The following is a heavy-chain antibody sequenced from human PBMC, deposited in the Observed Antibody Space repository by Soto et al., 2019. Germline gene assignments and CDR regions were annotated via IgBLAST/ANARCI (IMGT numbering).Heavy chain of an antibody. CDR1: GDSIISSNYY. J-gene: IGHJ6*02. V-gene: IGHV4-39*01. CDR3: ARHYGSGSFYYYGMDV. CDR2: IFYTGST. D-gene: IGHD3-10*01. Sequence: PSETLSLTCTVSGDSIISSNYYWGWIRQPPGKGLEWIGSIFYTGSTYYNPSLKSRVTISVDTSKNQFSLKLSSVTAADTAVYYCARHYGSGSFYYYGMDVWGQGTTVT.